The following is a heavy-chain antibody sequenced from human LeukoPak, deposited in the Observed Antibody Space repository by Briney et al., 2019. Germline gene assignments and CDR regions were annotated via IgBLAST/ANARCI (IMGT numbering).Heavy chain of an antibody. CDR1: GFTFSSYS. D-gene: IGHD3-22*01. Sequence: GGSLRLSCAASGFTFSSYSMNWVRQAPGKGLEWVSSISSSSSYIYYADSVKGRFTTSRDNAKNSLYLQMNSLRAEDTAVYYCARGLHYDSSGYYRRPLYWGQGTLVTVSS. J-gene: IGHJ4*02. CDR2: ISSSSSYI. CDR3: ARGLHYDSSGYYRRPLY. V-gene: IGHV3-21*01.